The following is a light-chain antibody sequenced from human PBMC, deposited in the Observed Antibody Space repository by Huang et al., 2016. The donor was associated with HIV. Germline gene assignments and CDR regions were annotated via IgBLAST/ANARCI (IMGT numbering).Light chain of an antibody. Sequence: DIQMTQSPSSLSASVGDRVTITCRASQGIGNSLAWYQQKPEKAPRLLLYATSTLERGVPSRFSGSGSGPNYTLIINTLQPEDIASYYCQQYHSLPWTFGQGTKVEIK. CDR1: QGIGNS. J-gene: IGKJ1*01. V-gene: IGKV1-NL1*01. CDR2: ATS. CDR3: QQYHSLPWT.